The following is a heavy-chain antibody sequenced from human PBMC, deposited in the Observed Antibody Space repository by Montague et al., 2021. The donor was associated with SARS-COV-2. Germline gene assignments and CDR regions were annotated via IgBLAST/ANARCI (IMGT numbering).Heavy chain of an antibody. Sequence: SETLSLTCSVSGDSIKNDRYYWAWIRQTPGKGLEWIGYIHHSETTNYNPSLKSRVSISLDTPKSQIFLNLNSVTAADTALYYCAREGAYGEYEDAFDVWGQGTLVIVSS. J-gene: IGHJ3*01. D-gene: IGHD2-21*01. CDR1: GDSIKNDRYY. CDR2: IHHSETT. CDR3: AREGAYGEYEDAFDV. V-gene: IGHV4-61*01.